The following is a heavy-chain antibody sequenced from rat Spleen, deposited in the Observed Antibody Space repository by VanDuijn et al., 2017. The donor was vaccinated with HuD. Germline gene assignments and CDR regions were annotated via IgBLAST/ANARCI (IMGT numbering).Heavy chain of an antibody. V-gene: IGHV5-25*01. CDR1: GFIFSNFD. J-gene: IGHJ2*01. CDR3: ARLTEGIFFDY. CDR2: ISPSGTGT. D-gene: IGHD1-11*01. Sequence: EVQLVESGGGLVQPGRSLKLSCVASGFIFSNFDLAWVRQAPTKGLEWVASISPSGTGTYYRDSVKGRFTISRDNAKSTLYLQMDSLRSEDTATYYCARLTEGIFFDYWGQGVMVTVSS.